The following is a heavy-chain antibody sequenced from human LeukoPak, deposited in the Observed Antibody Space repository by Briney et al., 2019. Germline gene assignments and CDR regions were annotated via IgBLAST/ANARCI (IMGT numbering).Heavy chain of an antibody. Sequence: SETLSLTCTVSGGSISSNSYYWGWIRQPPGKGLEWIGSIYYSGSTNYNPSLKSRVTISVDTSKNQFSLKLSSVTAADTAVYYCAGIADSSGGYYYYYYMDVWGNGTTVTVSS. J-gene: IGHJ6*03. CDR2: IYYSGST. D-gene: IGHD6-19*01. CDR1: GGSISSNSYY. V-gene: IGHV4-39*07. CDR3: AGIADSSGGYYYYYYMDV.